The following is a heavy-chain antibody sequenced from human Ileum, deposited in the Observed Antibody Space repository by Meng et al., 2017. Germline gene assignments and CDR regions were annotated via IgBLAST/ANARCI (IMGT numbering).Heavy chain of an antibody. CDR1: GFTFSSYE. D-gene: IGHD3-22*01. CDR2: ISRNSRTI. Sequence: GGSLRLSCATSGFTFSSYEMNWVRQAPGKGLEWVSYISRNSRTIYYAASVKGRFAISTDSAKNSLYLQVNSLSVEDTAVYYCVASSASFARSGSFDYWGLGTLVTVSS. V-gene: IGHV3-48*03. J-gene: IGHJ4*02. CDR3: VASSASFARSGSFDY.